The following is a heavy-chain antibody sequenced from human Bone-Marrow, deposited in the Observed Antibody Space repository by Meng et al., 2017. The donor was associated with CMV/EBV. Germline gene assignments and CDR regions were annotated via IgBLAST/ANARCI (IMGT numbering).Heavy chain of an antibody. CDR2: MNPNSGNT. V-gene: IGHV1-8*03. CDR1: GYTFTSYD. D-gene: IGHD6-19*01. Sequence: ASVKVSCKASGYTFTSYDINWVRQATGQGLEWMGRMNPNSGNTGYAQKFQGRVTITRNTSISTAYMELSSLRSEDTAVYYCARGGSGWHTTYYYYGIDVWGQGTTVTVSS. J-gene: IGHJ6*02. CDR3: ARGGSGWHTTYYYYGIDV.